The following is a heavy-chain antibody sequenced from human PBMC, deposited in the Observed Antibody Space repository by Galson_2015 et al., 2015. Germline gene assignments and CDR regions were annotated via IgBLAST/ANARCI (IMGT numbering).Heavy chain of an antibody. D-gene: IGHD5-18*01. CDR2: ISSSSSYI. V-gene: IGHV3-21*01. CDR1: GFTFSSYS. J-gene: IGHJ4*02. Sequence: SLRLSCAASGFTFSSYSMNWVRQAPGKGLEWVSSISSSSSYIYYADSVKGRFTISRDNSKNTLYLQVNSLRAEDTAVYYCAKDPSHPQVYSYGYFDYWGQGTLVTVSS. CDR3: AKDPSHPQVYSYGYFDY.